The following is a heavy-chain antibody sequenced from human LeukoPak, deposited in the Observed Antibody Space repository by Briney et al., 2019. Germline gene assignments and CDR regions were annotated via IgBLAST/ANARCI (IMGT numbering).Heavy chain of an antibody. Sequence: ASVKVSCKASGYTFTNYAMNWVRQAPGQGLEWMGWINTNTGNPTYAQGFTGRFIFSLDASVSTAYLQIRRLKAEDTAVYYCARVPFVVMGDTGNWFDPWGQGTLVTVSS. V-gene: IGHV7-4-1*01. CDR2: INTNTGNP. CDR1: GYTFTNYA. J-gene: IGHJ5*02. CDR3: ARVPFVVMGDTGNWFDP. D-gene: IGHD2-8*01.